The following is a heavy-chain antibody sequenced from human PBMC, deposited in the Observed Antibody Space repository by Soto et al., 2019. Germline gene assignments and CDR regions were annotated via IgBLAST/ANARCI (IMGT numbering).Heavy chain of an antibody. V-gene: IGHV3-48*03. J-gene: IGHJ2*01. CDR1: GFTFSSYE. CDR2: ISSSGSTI. D-gene: IGHD4-4*01. Sequence: GGSLRLSCAASGFTFSSYEMNWVRQAPGKGLEWVSYISSSGSTIYYADSVKGRFTISRDNAKNSLYLQMNSLRAEDTAVYYCAIDRLLIQYLTGDWYFDPWGRGSLVTVSS. CDR3: AIDRLLIQYLTGDWYFDP.